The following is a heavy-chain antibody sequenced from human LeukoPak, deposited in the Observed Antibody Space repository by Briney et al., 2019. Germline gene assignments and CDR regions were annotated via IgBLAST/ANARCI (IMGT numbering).Heavy chain of an antibody. V-gene: IGHV4-34*01. J-gene: IGHJ4*02. D-gene: IGHD3-22*01. Sequence: SETLSLTCAVYGGSFSGYYWSWIRQPPGKGLEWIGEINHSGSTNYNPSLKSRVTISVDTSKNQFSLKLSSVTAADTAVYYCARRRYYYDSSGYLGIFFDYWGQGTLVTVSS. CDR2: INHSGST. CDR1: GGSFSGYY. CDR3: ARRRYYYDSSGYLGIFFDY.